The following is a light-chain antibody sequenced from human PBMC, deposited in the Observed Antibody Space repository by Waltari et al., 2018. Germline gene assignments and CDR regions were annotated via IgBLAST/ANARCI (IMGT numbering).Light chain of an antibody. CDR1: QSVSGTY. CDR3: QQYSDSPRT. Sequence: EIVLTQSPGTLSLSPGERATLSCRASQSVSGTYLAWYQQKPGQAPSLLIFDAYSRATCIPDRFSGSGSGTDFTLTISRLEPEDFAVYYCQQYSDSPRTFGGWTKVEIK. V-gene: IGKV3-20*01. J-gene: IGKJ4*01. CDR2: DAY.